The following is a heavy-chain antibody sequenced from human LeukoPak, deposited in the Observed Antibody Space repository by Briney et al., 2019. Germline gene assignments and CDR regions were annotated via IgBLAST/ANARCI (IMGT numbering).Heavy chain of an antibody. CDR1: GFTFTGYY. CDR2: MNPNSGGT. J-gene: IGHJ6*03. CDR3: ARDGAGKWFGGQPPYYYYYYMDV. D-gene: IGHD3-10*01. Sequence: GASVKVSCKASGFTFTGYYMHWVRQATGQGLEWMGWMNPNSGGTNYAQKFQGRVTMTRDTSISTAYMELSRLRSDDTAVYYCARDGAGKWFGGQPPYYYYYYMDVWGKGTTVTISS. V-gene: IGHV1-2*02.